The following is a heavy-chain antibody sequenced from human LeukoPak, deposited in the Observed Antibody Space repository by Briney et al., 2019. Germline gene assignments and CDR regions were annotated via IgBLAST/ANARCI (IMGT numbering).Heavy chain of an antibody. CDR2: ISSSSSTI. CDR3: ARVDCGGDCYSSAYYYYYYMDV. CDR1: GFTFSSYS. D-gene: IGHD2-21*02. V-gene: IGHV3-48*01. J-gene: IGHJ6*03. Sequence: PGGSLRLSCAASGFTFSSYSMNWVRQAPGKGLEWVSYISSSSSTIYYADSVKGRFTISRDNAKNSLYLQMNSLRAEDTAVYYCARVDCGGDCYSSAYYYYYYMDVWGKGTTVTVSS.